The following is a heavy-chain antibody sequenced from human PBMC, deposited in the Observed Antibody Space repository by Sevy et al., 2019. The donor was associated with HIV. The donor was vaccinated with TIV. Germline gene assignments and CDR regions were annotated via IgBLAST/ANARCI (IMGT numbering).Heavy chain of an antibody. J-gene: IGHJ4*02. CDR1: GFTFSSYA. Sequence: GGSLRLSCAAPGFTFSSYAMHWVRQAPGKGLEWVAVISYDGSNKYYADSVKGRFTISRDNSKNTLYLQMNSLRAEDTAVYYCARDSTLIAARFDYWGQGTLVTVSS. V-gene: IGHV3-30-3*01. CDR3: ARDSTLIAARFDY. D-gene: IGHD6-6*01. CDR2: ISYDGSNK.